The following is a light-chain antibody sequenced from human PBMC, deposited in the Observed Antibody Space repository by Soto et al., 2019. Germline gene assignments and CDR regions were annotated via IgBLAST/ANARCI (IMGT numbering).Light chain of an antibody. CDR2: GAS. CDR3: QVSGT. CDR1: QSISSNY. V-gene: IGKV3-20*01. Sequence: EIVLTQSPGTLSLSPGERATLSCRASQSISSNYLGWYQQKPGQAPRLLIYGASSRATGIPDRFSGSGSGTDFTLTINRLEPEDFAVFYCQVSGTFGQGTRLEIK. J-gene: IGKJ5*01.